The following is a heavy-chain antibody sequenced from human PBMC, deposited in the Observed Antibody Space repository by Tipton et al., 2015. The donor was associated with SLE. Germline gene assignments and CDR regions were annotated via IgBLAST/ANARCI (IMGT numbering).Heavy chain of an antibody. CDR2: IYSGRTT. V-gene: IGHV4-61*02. CDR1: RSSISSGSNF. J-gene: IGHJ4*02. Sequence: TLSLTCTVSRSSISSGSNFWSWIRHPAGKGLEWIGRIYSGRTTNYNPSLNSRVTMSLDTSKNQFSLRLSSVTAADTAVFYCARRTGGYSGLDFWGQGILVTVSS. D-gene: IGHD5-12*01. CDR3: ARRTGGYSGLDF.